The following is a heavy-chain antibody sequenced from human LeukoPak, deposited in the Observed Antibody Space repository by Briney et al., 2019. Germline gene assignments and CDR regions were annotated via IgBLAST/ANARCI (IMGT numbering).Heavy chain of an antibody. CDR3: ARTDDAFHI. CDR1: GGSINNYY. J-gene: IGHJ3*02. CDR2: IFYSGST. V-gene: IGHV4-59*01. D-gene: IGHD2-21*02. Sequence: SETLSLTCSVSGGSINNYYWSWIRQPPGKGLEWIGHIFYSGSTNYNPSLKSRVTISLVMSKDQISLKLSSVTTADTAMYYCARTDDAFHIWGHGTTVTVSS.